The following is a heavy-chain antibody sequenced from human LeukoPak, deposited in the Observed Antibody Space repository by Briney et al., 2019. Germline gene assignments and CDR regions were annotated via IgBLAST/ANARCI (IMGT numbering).Heavy chain of an antibody. Sequence: SETLSLTCTVSGGSISSYYWSWIRQPPGKGLEWIGYIYYSRSTNYNPSLKSRVTISVDTSKNQFSLKLSSVTAADTAVYYCAREDSSSWYVYWGQGTLVTVSS. CDR2: IYYSRST. CDR3: AREDSSSWYVY. V-gene: IGHV4-59*01. D-gene: IGHD6-13*01. J-gene: IGHJ4*02. CDR1: GGSISSYY.